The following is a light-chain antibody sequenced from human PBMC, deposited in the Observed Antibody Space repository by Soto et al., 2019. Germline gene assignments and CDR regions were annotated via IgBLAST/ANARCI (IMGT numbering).Light chain of an antibody. V-gene: IGKV3-20*01. CDR2: GAS. CDR3: QQYGSSRWT. J-gene: IGKJ1*01. CDR1: QSVSSIY. Sequence: EIVLTQSPGTLSLSPGERATLSCRASQSVSSIYLAWYQQKPGQAPRLLIHGASSRATGIPDRFSGSGSGTDFTLTISRLEPEDFAVYYCQQYGSSRWTFGQGTKV.